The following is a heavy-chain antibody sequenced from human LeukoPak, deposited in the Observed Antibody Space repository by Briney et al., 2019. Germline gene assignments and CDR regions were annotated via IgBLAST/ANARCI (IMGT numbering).Heavy chain of an antibody. D-gene: IGHD6-19*01. CDR3: ARLYSSGWETLGY. V-gene: IGHV3-33*01. CDR1: GLTFTTYD. CDR2: LWDGGNKQ. Sequence: GGSLRLSCAASGLTFTTYDIHWVRQAPGKGLEWVAFLWDGGNKQYHADSVKGRFTISRDNSKNTLYLQMNSLRAEDTAVYYCARLYSSGWETLGYWGQGTLVTVSS. J-gene: IGHJ4*02.